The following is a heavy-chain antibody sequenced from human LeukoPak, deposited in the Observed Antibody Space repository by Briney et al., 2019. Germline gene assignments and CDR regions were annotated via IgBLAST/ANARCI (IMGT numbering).Heavy chain of an antibody. J-gene: IGHJ4*02. CDR1: GFTFDDYA. Sequence: QPGRSLRLSCAASGFTFDDYAMHWVRQAPGKGLEWVSAISGSGGSTYYADSVKGRFTISRDNSKNTLYLQMNSLRAEDTAVYYCANGNWNGVGYFDYWGQGTLVTVSS. V-gene: IGHV3-23*01. D-gene: IGHD1-20*01. CDR2: ISGSGGST. CDR3: ANGNWNGVGYFDY.